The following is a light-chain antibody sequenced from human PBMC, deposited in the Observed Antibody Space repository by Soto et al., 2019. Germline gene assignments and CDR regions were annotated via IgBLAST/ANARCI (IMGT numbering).Light chain of an antibody. J-gene: IGKJ5*01. Sequence: DIQMPQSPSSVSASVGDRVTITCRASQDISSWLAWYQQKPGKAPKIMIYAASSLQGGVPSRFSGSGSGTEFTLTISSLQPEDFATYYCQQASSFPPTFGQGTRLEI. CDR3: QQASSFPPT. V-gene: IGKV1-12*01. CDR2: AAS. CDR1: QDISSW.